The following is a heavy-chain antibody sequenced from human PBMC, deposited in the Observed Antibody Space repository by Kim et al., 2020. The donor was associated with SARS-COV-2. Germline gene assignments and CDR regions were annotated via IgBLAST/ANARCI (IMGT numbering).Heavy chain of an antibody. CDR3: ATDSSSWSPAGYAMDV. V-gene: IGHV3-7*01. D-gene: IGHD6-13*01. CDR1: GFTFSSYW. J-gene: IGHJ6*02. Sequence: GGSLRLSCAASGFTFSSYWMSWVRQAPGKGLEGVANIKQDGSEKYYVESVKGRFTISRDNAQNSLYLQMNSLRADATAVYYCATDSSSWSPAGYAMDVRGHGTTVTASS. CDR2: IKQDGSEK.